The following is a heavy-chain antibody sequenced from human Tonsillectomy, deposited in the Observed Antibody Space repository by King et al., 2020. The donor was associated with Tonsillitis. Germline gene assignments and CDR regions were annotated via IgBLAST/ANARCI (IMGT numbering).Heavy chain of an antibody. V-gene: IGHV4-34*01. CDR2: INHSGST. J-gene: IGHJ5*02. CDR3: ARGSLRVWFDP. D-gene: IGHD4-17*01. CDR1: GGSFSGYY. Sequence: VQLQQWGAGLLKPSETLSLTCAVYGGSFSGYYWSWIRQPPGKGLEWIGEINHSGSTNYNPSLKSRVTISVDTSKNQFSLKLSSVTAADTAVYYCARGSLRVWFDPWGQGTLVTVSS.